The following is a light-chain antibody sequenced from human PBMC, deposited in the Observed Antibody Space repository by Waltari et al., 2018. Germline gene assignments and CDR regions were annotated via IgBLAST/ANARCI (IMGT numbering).Light chain of an antibody. CDR3: QQYYDTPPTT. J-gene: IGKJ1*01. V-gene: IGKV4-1*01. Sequence: DIVMTQSPDSLAVSLGERATINCKSSLSVLWSSNNKNYLAWDQQKPGQHPTLLIYWPATRESGVPDRVSGSGSGRDVSLTISSLQAEDEAVYYCQQYYDTPPTTFGQGTKVEIK. CDR2: WPA. CDR1: LSVLWSSNNKNY.